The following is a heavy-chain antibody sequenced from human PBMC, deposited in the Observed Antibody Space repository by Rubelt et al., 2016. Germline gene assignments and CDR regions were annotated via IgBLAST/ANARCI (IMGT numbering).Heavy chain of an antibody. CDR1: GFTFSSYS. Sequence: EVQLVESGGGLVQPGGSLRLSCAASGFTFSSYSMNWVRQAPGKGLEWVSYISSSSSTIYYADSVQGRFTISRDNAKNSLYWRINSRRAEDTAVYYCAKDLGSEYSYGYVDYWGQGTLVTVSS. J-gene: IGHJ4*02. CDR2: ISSSSSTI. V-gene: IGHV3-48*04. CDR3: AKDLGSEYSYGYVDY. D-gene: IGHD5-18*01.